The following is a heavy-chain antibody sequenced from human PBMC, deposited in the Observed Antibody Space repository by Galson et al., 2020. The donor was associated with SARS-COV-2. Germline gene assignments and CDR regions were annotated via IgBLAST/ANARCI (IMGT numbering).Heavy chain of an antibody. V-gene: IGHV4-59*13. D-gene: IGHD3-22*01. CDR2: IYYSGST. CDR1: GGSISSYY. J-gene: IGHJ3*02. CDR3: ARLVYYYDSSGYYYAFDI. Sequence: SETLSHTCTVSGGSISSYYWSWIRQPPGKGLEWIGYIYYSGSTNYNPSLKSRVTISVDTSKNQFSLKLSSVTAADTAVYYCARLVYYYDSSGYYYAFDIWGQGTMVTVSS.